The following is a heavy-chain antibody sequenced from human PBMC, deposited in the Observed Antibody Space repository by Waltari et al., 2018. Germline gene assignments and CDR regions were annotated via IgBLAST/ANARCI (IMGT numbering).Heavy chain of an antibody. J-gene: IGHJ4*02. D-gene: IGHD2-15*01. Sequence: QVQLQQWGAGLLKPSETLSLTCAGYGGSFSGYYWSWIRQPPGKGLEWIGEINHSGSTNYNPSLKSRVTISVDTSKNQFSLKLSSVTAADTAVYYCARGRSGSSRLYYFDYWGQGTLVTVSS. CDR2: INHSGST. CDR1: GGSFSGYY. V-gene: IGHV4-34*01. CDR3: ARGRSGSSRLYYFDY.